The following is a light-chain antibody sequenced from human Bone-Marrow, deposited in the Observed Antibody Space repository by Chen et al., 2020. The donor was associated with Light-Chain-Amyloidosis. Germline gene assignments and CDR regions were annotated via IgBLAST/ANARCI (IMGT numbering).Light chain of an antibody. CDR3: MQALQTPCA. Sequence: DIVMTQSPLFLPVSPGEPASISCRSSQSLLHSNGYNYLDWYLQKPGQSPQLLIYLGSNRASGVPNRFSGSGSGTDFTLTISRVEAEDVGVYYCMQALQTPCAFGQGTKVEIK. V-gene: IGKV2-28*01. CDR1: QSLLHSNGYNY. CDR2: LGS. J-gene: IGKJ1*01.